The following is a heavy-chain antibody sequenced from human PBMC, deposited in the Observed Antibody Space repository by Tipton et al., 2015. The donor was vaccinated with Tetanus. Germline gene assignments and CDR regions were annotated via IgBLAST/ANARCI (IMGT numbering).Heavy chain of an antibody. CDR2: INPNSGGT. Sequence: QLVQSGAEVKKPGASVKVSCKASGYTFTSYGISWVRQAPGQGLEWMGWINPNSGGTNYAQKFQGRVTMTRDTSISTAYMELSRRRSDDTAVYYCASGSSGQSTRGLLYGMDVWGQGTTVTVSS. V-gene: IGHV1-2*02. J-gene: IGHJ6*02. D-gene: IGHD3-22*01. CDR3: ASGSSGQSTRGLLYGMDV. CDR1: GYTFTSYG.